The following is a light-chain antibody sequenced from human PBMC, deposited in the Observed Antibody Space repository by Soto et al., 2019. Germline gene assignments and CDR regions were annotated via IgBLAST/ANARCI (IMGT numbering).Light chain of an antibody. J-gene: IGKJ4*01. CDR3: QQLNSYPRVT. CDR1: QGISSY. CDR2: AAS. V-gene: IGKV1-9*01. Sequence: DIQLTQSPSFLSASVGDRVTITCRASQGISSYLAWYQQKPGKAPKLLIYAASTLQSGVQSRFSGSGSGTEFTLTISSLQPEDFATYYCQQLNSYPRVTFGGGTKVEIK.